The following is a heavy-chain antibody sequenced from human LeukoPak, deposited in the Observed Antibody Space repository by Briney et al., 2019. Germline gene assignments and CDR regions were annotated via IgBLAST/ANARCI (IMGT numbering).Heavy chain of an antibody. Sequence: GSLRLSRVAPVFSFIICAITSVRQAPGEGLWRGSAIRGSGGHTYYAHYVKGRFTISRDNSKNTLYLQMSSLRAEDTAVYYCAKVNPTYYYGSGSYGYWGQGTLVTVSS. D-gene: IGHD3-10*01. CDR3: AKVNPTYYYGSGSYGY. CDR1: VFSFIICA. J-gene: IGHJ4*02. CDR2: IRGSGGHT. V-gene: IGHV3-23*01.